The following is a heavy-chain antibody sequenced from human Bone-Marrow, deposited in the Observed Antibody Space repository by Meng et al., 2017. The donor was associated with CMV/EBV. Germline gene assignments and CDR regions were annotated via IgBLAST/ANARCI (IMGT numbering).Heavy chain of an antibody. D-gene: IGHD2-8*02. Sequence: GKSLKISCAASGFTISSYVMNWVRQAPGKGLEWGSSISGSGDSTYYADSVKGRFTISRDNSKSTLYLQMNSLRAEDTAVYHCANLHTGVQPYWGERTLVTVSS. CDR2: ISGSGDST. J-gene: IGHJ4*02. V-gene: IGHV3-23*01. CDR3: ANLHTGVQPY. CDR1: GFTISSYV.